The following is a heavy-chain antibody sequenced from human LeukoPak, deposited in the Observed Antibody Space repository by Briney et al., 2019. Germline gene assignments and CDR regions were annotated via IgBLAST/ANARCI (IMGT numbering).Heavy chain of an antibody. Sequence: GGSLRLSCAASGFTFSTYWMHWVRHAPGKGLVWVSRIKDDGSTIYADSVKGRFTISRDNAKNTLYLQMNSLRAEDTAVYYCARDEEGTFDYWGQGTLVTVSS. CDR3: ARDEEGTFDY. D-gene: IGHD1-1*01. CDR2: IKDDGST. J-gene: IGHJ4*02. CDR1: GFTFSTYW. V-gene: IGHV3-74*01.